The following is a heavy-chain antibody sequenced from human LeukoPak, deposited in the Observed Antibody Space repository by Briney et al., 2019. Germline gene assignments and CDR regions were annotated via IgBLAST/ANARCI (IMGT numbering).Heavy chain of an antibody. Sequence: PGGSLRLSCVASGFPFSSYWMTWVRQAPGKGLEWVANIKQDGSKKSYVDSVKGRFTISRDNSKNTLYLQMNSLRAEDTAVYYCAREGGGEWLRYFDYWGQGTLVTVSS. D-gene: IGHD5-12*01. CDR1: GFPFSSYW. J-gene: IGHJ4*02. CDR2: IKQDGSKK. V-gene: IGHV3-7*01. CDR3: AREGGGEWLRYFDY.